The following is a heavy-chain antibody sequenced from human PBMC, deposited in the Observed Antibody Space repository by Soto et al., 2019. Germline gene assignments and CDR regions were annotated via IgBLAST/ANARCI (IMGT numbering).Heavy chain of an antibody. J-gene: IGHJ4*02. CDR3: APPAAGTIDY. CDR1: GFTFSSYA. CDR2: ISYDGSNK. Sequence: PGGSLRLSCAASGFTFSSYAMHWVRQAPGKGLEWVAVISYDGSNKYYADSVKGRFTISRDNSKNTLYLQMNSLRAEDTAVYYCAPPAAGTIDYWGQGTLVTVSS. D-gene: IGHD6-13*01. V-gene: IGHV3-30-3*01.